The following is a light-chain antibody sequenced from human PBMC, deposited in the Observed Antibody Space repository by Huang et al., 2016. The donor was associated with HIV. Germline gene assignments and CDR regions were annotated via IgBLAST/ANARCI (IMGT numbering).Light chain of an antibody. CDR2: WAS. CDR1: QSVLYSSNNKNY. J-gene: IGKJ1*01. CDR3: QQYYITPWT. V-gene: IGKV4-1*01. Sequence: DIVMTQSPDSLAVSLGERATINCKSSQSVLYSSNNKNYLTWYQQKPGQPPKLLIYWASTRESGVPYRFSGSGSGTDFTLTISSLQAEDVAVYYCQQYYITPWTFGQGTKVEIK.